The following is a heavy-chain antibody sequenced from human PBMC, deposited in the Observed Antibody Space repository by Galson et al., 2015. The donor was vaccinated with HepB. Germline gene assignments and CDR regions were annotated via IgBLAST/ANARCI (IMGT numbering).Heavy chain of an antibody. Sequence: SVKVSCKASGGTFSSYAISRVRQAPGQGLEWMGGIIPIFGTANYAQKFQGRVTITADESTSTAYMELSSLRSEDTAVYYCASSLVAGTFGDWYFDLWGRGTLVTVSS. CDR2: IIPIFGTA. CDR3: ASSLVAGTFGDWYFDL. CDR1: GGTFSSYA. D-gene: IGHD6-19*01. J-gene: IGHJ2*01. V-gene: IGHV1-69*13.